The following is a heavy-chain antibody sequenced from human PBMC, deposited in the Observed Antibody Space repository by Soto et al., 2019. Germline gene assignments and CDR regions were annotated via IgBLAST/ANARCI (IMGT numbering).Heavy chain of an antibody. J-gene: IGHJ3*02. CDR2: ISAGGRSI. Sequence: PSETLSLSCAASGFSFTSYTMNWVRQAPGKGLEWVASISAGGRSIYYADSLKGRSTVSRDNAKSSLFLQMSSLRDEDTAVYYCARSTPGNPFDIWGQGTMVTVSS. V-gene: IGHV3-21*01. CDR3: ARSTPGNPFDI. CDR1: GFSFTSYT. D-gene: IGHD3-10*01.